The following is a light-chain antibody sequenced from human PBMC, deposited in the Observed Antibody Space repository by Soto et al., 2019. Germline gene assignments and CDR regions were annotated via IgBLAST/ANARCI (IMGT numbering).Light chain of an antibody. CDR2: SND. J-gene: IGLJ7*01. Sequence: QAVVTQPPSASGTPGQRVTISCSGSNSDIGSKTVNWYQQLPGTAPKLLIYSNDQRPSGVPDRFSGSKSGTSASLAISGLQSEDEADYYCATWSDSLSVVFGGGTQLTVL. CDR3: ATWSDSLSVV. CDR1: NSDIGSKT. V-gene: IGLV1-44*01.